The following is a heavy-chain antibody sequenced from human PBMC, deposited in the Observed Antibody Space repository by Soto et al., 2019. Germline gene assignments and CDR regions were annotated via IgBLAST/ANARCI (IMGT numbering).Heavy chain of an antibody. J-gene: IGHJ6*02. CDR1: GFTFSSYS. D-gene: IGHD3-22*01. CDR2: ISSSSSTI. V-gene: IGHV3-48*02. CDR3: AREGYYDSSGYYVSPYYYYGMDV. Sequence: GGSLRLSCAASGFTFSSYSMNWVRQAPGKGLEWVSYISSSSSTIYYADSVKGRFTISRDNAKNSLYLQMNSLRDEDTAVYYCAREGYYDSSGYYVSPYYYYGMDVWGQGTTVTVSS.